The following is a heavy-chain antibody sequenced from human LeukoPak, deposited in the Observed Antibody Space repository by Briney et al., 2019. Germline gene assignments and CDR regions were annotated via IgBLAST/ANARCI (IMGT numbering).Heavy chain of an antibody. Sequence: SQTLSLTCTVSGGSISSGGYYWSWIRQPPGKGLEWIGYIYHSGSTYYNPSLKSRVTISVDRSKNQFPLKLSSVTAADTAVYYCARVTIEGYFDYWGQGTLVTVSS. CDR2: IYHSGST. CDR3: ARVTIEGYFDY. CDR1: GGSISSGGYY. V-gene: IGHV4-30-2*01. J-gene: IGHJ4*02. D-gene: IGHD3-10*01.